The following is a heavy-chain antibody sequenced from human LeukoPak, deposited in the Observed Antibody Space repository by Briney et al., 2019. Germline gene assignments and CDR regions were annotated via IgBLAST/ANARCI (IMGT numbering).Heavy chain of an antibody. J-gene: IGHJ2*01. D-gene: IGHD1-26*01. CDR2: INPSGGST. Sequence: ASVKVSCKASGYTFTSYYMHWVRQAPGQGLEWMGIINPSGGSTSYAQKFQGRVTMTRDMSTSTVYMELSSLRSEDTAVYYCARDPTRYHPRELPETGYCDLWGRGTLVTVSS. V-gene: IGHV1-46*01. CDR3: ARDPTRYHPRELPETGYCDL. CDR1: GYTFTSYY.